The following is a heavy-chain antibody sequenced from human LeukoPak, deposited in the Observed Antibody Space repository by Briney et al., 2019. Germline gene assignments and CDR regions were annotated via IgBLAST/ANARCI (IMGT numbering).Heavy chain of an antibody. V-gene: IGHV3-66*01. CDR3: AREGYCSGGSCRGNDY. D-gene: IGHD2-15*01. CDR1: GFTVSSNY. Sequence: GGSLRLSCAASGFTVSSNYMSWVRQAPGKGLEWGSVIYSGGSTYYADSVKGRFTISRDNSKNTLYLQMNSLRAEDTAVYYCAREGYCSGGSCRGNDYWGQGTLVTVSS. J-gene: IGHJ4*02. CDR2: IYSGGST.